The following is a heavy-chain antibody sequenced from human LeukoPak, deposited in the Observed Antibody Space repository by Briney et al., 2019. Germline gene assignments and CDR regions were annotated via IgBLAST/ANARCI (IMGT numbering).Heavy chain of an antibody. CDR3: ARGTYYYDSSGYYPPDY. Sequence: PGGSLRLSCAASGYTFRRNGMHWVRQAPGKGLEWVAVIWYDGGKKYYGDSVKGRFTISRDNSKNTLYLQMNSLRAEDTAVYYCARGTYYYDSSGYYPPDYWGQGTLVTVSS. CDR1: GYTFRRNG. V-gene: IGHV3-33*01. CDR2: IWYDGGKK. D-gene: IGHD3-22*01. J-gene: IGHJ4*02.